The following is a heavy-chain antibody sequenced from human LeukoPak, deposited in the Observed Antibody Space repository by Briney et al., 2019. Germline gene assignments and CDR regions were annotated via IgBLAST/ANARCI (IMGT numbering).Heavy chain of an antibody. CDR3: ARRRGLSAAMDY. V-gene: IGHV4-39*01. D-gene: IGHD2-2*01. CDR2: IYYSGST. J-gene: IGHJ4*02. Sequence: SETLSVTCTVSGGSISNGDYFCDWIRQPPGKGLEWIATIYYSGSTYYDPSLKSRVTISVDTSKNQFSLKLKSVTAADTGVYYCARRRGLSAAMDYWGQGTLFTASS. CDR1: GGSISNGDYF.